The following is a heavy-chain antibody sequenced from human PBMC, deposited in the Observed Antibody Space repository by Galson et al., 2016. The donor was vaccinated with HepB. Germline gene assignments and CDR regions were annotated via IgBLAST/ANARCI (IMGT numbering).Heavy chain of an antibody. CDR3: ARQYHLLYYFFDY. D-gene: IGHD2-2*02. J-gene: IGHJ4*02. V-gene: IGHV1-46*01. CDR1: GYTFTNYY. Sequence: SVKVSCKASGYTFTNYYMHWVRQAPGQGLEWMGIINPSGGSTSYAQKFQGRVTITADISTSTAYMELSSLRSEDTAVYYCARQYHLLYYFFDYWGQGTLVTVSS. CDR2: INPSGGST.